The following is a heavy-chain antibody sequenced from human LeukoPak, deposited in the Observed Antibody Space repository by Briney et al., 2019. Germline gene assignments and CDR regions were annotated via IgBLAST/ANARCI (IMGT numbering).Heavy chain of an antibody. CDR1: GYSISSGYY. CDR2: IYHSGRT. Sequence: PSETLSLTCTVSGYSISSGYYWGWIRQPPGKGLEWIGSIYHSGRTYYNPSLKSRVTISVDTSKNQFSLKLSSVTAADTAVYYCASNLYASGGYFAYWGQGILVTVSS. CDR3: ASNLYASGGYFAY. D-gene: IGHD3-10*01. J-gene: IGHJ4*02. V-gene: IGHV4-38-2*02.